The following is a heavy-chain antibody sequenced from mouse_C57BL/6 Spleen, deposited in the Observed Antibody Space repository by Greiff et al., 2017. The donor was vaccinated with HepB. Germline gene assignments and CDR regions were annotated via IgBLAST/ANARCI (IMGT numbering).Heavy chain of an antibody. Sequence: EVQLQQSGAELVRPGASVKLSCTASGFNIKDDYMHWVKQRPEQGLEWIGWIDPENGDTEYASKFQGKTTITADTSSNTAYLQLSSLTSEDTTVYYCAADYYGSNCWYFDVWGTGTTVTVSS. J-gene: IGHJ1*03. CDR2: IDPENGDT. CDR1: GFNIKDDY. CDR3: AADYYGSNCWYFDV. V-gene: IGHV14-4*01. D-gene: IGHD1-1*01.